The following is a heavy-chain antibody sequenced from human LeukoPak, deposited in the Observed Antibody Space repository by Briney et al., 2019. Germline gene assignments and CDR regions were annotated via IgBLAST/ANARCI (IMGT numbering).Heavy chain of an antibody. J-gene: IGHJ6*04. Sequence: SETLSLTCAVSGGSISSSNWWSWVRQPPGKGLEWIGEIYHSGSTNYNPSLKSRVTISVDKSKNQFSLKLSSVTAADMAVYYCARRRLLWFGELSGGMDVWGKGTTVTVSS. D-gene: IGHD3-10*01. CDR1: GGSISSSNW. CDR3: ARRRLLWFGELSGGMDV. V-gene: IGHV4-4*02. CDR2: IYHSGST.